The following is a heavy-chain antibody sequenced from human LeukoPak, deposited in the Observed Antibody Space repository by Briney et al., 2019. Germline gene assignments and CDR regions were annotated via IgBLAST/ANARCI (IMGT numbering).Heavy chain of an antibody. J-gene: IGHJ4*02. V-gene: IGHV1-46*01. CDR3: ARGPAAGTAPGDY. Sequence: GASVTVSCKTSGYTFTNFYLHWVRQAPGQGLEWMGIINPSGTSTSYAQKFQGRVTMTRDMSTSTVYMELSSLRSEDTAVYYCARGPAAGTAPGDYWGQGTLVTVSS. CDR1: GYTFTNFY. D-gene: IGHD2-21*02. CDR2: INPSGTST.